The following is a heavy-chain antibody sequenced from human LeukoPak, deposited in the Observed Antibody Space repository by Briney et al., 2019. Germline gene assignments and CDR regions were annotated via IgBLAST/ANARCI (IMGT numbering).Heavy chain of an antibody. Sequence: PGGSLRLSCAASGFTFSTYAMTWVRQAPGKGLEWVSTISGSGGSTYHADSVKGRFTISRDNSKNTLYLQMNSLRAEDTAVYYCAKRYSLYYYGMDVWGQGTTVTVSS. J-gene: IGHJ6*02. CDR3: AKRYSLYYYGMDV. CDR2: ISGSGGST. CDR1: GFTFSTYA. V-gene: IGHV3-23*01. D-gene: IGHD2-15*01.